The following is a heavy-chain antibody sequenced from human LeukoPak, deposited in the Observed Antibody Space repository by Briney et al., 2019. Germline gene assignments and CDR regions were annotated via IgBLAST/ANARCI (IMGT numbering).Heavy chain of an antibody. CDR1: GGSISSYY. J-gene: IGHJ4*02. CDR3: ARDSDYGSGSYLLDY. V-gene: IGHV4-59*01. Sequence: PSETLSLTCTVSGGSISSYYWSWIRQPPGKGLEWIGYIYYSGSTNYNPSPKSRVTISVDTSKNQFSLKLSSVTAADTAVYYCARDSDYGSGSYLLDYWAREPWSPSPQ. CDR2: IYYSGST. D-gene: IGHD3-10*01.